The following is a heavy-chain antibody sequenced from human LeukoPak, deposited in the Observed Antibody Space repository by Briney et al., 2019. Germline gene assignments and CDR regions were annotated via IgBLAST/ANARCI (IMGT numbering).Heavy chain of an antibody. Sequence: SVKVSCKASGGTFSSYAISWVRQAPGQGLEWMGGIIPIFGTANYAQKFQGRVTITTDESTSTAYMELSSLRSEDTAVYYCARDGDVGLRFYNWFDPWGQGTLVTVSS. D-gene: IGHD5-12*01. CDR1: GGTFSSYA. CDR3: ARDGDVGLRFYNWFDP. J-gene: IGHJ5*02. CDR2: IIPIFGTA. V-gene: IGHV1-69*05.